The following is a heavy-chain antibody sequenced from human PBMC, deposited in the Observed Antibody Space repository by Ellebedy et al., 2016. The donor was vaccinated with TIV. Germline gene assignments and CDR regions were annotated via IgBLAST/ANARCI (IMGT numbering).Heavy chain of an antibody. Sequence: GGSLRLSCAASGFNFDDFAMHWVRQAPGKGLEWVSGISWNSVSRGYADSVKGRFTISRDNAKNTLYLQMNSLRAEDTAVYYCAKDLEIGDYYGMDVWGQGTTVTVSS. CDR2: ISWNSVSR. CDR3: AKDLEIGDYYGMDV. D-gene: IGHD3-10*01. J-gene: IGHJ6*02. V-gene: IGHV3-9*01. CDR1: GFNFDDFA.